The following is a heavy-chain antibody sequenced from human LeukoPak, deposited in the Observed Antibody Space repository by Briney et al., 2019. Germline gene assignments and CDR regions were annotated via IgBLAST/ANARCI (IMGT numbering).Heavy chain of an antibody. CDR2: ICSSGGCA. CDR1: GFPFSNYA. D-gene: IGHD5-12*01. CDR3: AKGRYSGTTYYFDY. J-gene: IGHJ4*02. V-gene: IGHV3-23*01. Sequence: GGSLRLSCAASGFPFSNYAMTWVRQAPGKGLEWVSAICSSGGCAFYADSVKDRFTVSRDNSKNALYLQMNSLRAEDTAMYYCAKGRYSGTTYYFDYWGQGTLVTVSS.